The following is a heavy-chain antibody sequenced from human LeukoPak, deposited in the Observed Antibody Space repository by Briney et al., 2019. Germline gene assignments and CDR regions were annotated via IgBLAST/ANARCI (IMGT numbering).Heavy chain of an antibody. D-gene: IGHD3-22*01. CDR3: ARGLPMIVVRWGAIDY. CDR2: INHSGST. V-gene: IGHV4-34*01. J-gene: IGHJ4*02. Sequence: PSEALSLTCAVYGGSFSGYYWSWIRQPPGKGLEWIGEINHSGSTTYNPSLKSRVTISVDTSKNQFSLKLSSVTAADTAVYYCARGLPMIVVRWGAIDYWGQGTLVTVSS. CDR1: GGSFSGYY.